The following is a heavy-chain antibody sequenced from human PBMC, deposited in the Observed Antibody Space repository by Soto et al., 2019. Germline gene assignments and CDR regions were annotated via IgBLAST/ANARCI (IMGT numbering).Heavy chain of an antibody. J-gene: IGHJ4*02. Sequence: SGGSLRLSCAASGFTFSNYNMNWVRQAPGKGLEWASSISSSSSYIYYADSMKGRFTISRDNAKNSLYLQMNSLRAEDTAIYYCARSEINYSRFDSWGQGTLVTVSS. D-gene: IGHD2-21*01. CDR2: ISSSSSYI. CDR3: ARSEINYSRFDS. CDR1: GFTFSNYN. V-gene: IGHV3-21*01.